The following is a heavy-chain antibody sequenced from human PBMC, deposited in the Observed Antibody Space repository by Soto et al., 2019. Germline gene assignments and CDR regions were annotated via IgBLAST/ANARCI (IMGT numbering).Heavy chain of an antibody. CDR2: INHSGST. CDR3: AIRGGFDY. CDR1: GGSFSGYY. V-gene: IGHV4-34*01. J-gene: IGHJ4*02. Sequence: SETLSLTCAVYGGSFSGYYWSWIRQPPGKGLEWIGEINHSGSTNYNPSLKSRVTISVDTSKNQFSLKLSSVTAADTAVYYCAIRGGFDYWGQGTLVTVSS.